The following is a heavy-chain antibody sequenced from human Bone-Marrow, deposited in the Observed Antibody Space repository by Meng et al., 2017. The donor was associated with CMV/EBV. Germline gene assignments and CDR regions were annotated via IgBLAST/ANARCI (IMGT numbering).Heavy chain of an antibody. J-gene: IGHJ4*02. CDR3: ASLGFWDYGRLDY. D-gene: IGHD4-17*01. CDR2: ISSSSSYI. V-gene: IGHV3-21*01. CDR1: GFTFSSYS. Sequence: GESLKISCAASGFTFSSYSMNWVRQAPGKGLEWVSSISSSSSYIYYADSVKGRFTISRDNAKNSLYLQMNSLRAEDTAVYYCASLGFWDYGRLDYCGQGKLVTVSS.